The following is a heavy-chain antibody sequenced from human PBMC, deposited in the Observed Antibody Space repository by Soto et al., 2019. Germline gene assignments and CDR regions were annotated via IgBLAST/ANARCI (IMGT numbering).Heavy chain of an antibody. CDR3: ASIPRRGYSYGIDY. Sequence: QVQLQESGPGLVKPSQTLSLTCNVSGASISSGTSYWTWIRQHPGEGLEWIGHIYFTGATYSNPSRRSRLTMSVDTSKNQFSLKLTSVTASDTATYYCASIPRRGYSYGIDYWGQGTLVTVSS. CDR2: IYFTGAT. J-gene: IGHJ4*02. CDR1: GASISSGTSY. D-gene: IGHD2-21*02. V-gene: IGHV4-31*03.